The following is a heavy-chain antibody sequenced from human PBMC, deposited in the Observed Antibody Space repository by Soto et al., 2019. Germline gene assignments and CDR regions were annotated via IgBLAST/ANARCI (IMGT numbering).Heavy chain of an antibody. Sequence: LXLTFTFSGGSSSPYYWSWIRQPPGKGLEWLGYIYYRGSTDYNPSLKSRVTISVDTSKNQFSLNLSSVNAADTAVYYCARDLRFQGHDYADYLGYGMDVWGQGTTVTVYS. CDR3: ARDLRFQGHDYADYLGYGMDV. J-gene: IGHJ6*02. CDR1: GGSSSPYY. CDR2: IYYRGST. V-gene: IGHV4-59*01. D-gene: IGHD4-17*01.